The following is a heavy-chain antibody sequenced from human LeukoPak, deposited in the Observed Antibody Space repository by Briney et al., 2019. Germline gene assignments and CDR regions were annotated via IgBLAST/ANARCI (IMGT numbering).Heavy chain of an antibody. D-gene: IGHD6-19*01. CDR1: GYTFTSYD. V-gene: IGHV1-8*01. J-gene: IGHJ6*02. CDR3: ARDPSSGWYYYYYYYGMDV. Sequence: ASVKVSCKASGYTFTSYDINWVRQATGQGLEWMGWMNPNSGNTGYAQKFQGRVTMTRNTSISTAYMELSSLRSEDTAVYYCARDPSSGWYYYYYYYGMDVWGQGTTVTVSS. CDR2: MNPNSGNT.